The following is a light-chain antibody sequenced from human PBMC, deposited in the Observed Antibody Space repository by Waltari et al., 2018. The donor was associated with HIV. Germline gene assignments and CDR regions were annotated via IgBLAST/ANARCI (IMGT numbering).Light chain of an antibody. J-gene: IGLJ1*01. CDR3: CAYAAGHVSYV. CDR1: TSDVGFYDY. Sequence: HSALTQPPSVSGSPGQSVSISCSGPTSDVGFYDYVSWYQQYPGKAPKLIIFDFNQRPSGVPERFSGSKSGNTASLTISGLQTEDEADYFCCAYAAGHVSYVFGNGTAVAVL. CDR2: DFN. V-gene: IGLV2-11*01.